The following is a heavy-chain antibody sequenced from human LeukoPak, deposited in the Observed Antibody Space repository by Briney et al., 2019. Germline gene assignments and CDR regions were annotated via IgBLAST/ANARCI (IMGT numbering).Heavy chain of an antibody. V-gene: IGHV7-4-1*02. CDR1: GYAFTTYA. J-gene: IGHJ5*01. CDR2: INTNTGNP. CDR3: ARAYQPLGGLSFPDS. D-gene: IGHD3-16*02. Sequence: ASVKVSCKASGYAFTTYAMNWVRQAPGQGLEWMGWINTNTGNPAYAQGFTGRFVFSLDTSVSTAYLQISSLKAEDTAVYYCARAYQPLGGLSFPDSWGQGTLVTVSS.